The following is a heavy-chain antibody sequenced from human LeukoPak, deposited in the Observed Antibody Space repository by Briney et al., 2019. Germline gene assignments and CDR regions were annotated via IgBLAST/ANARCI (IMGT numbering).Heavy chain of an antibody. CDR2: IYYSGST. CDR1: GGSISSYY. J-gene: IGHJ3*02. V-gene: IGHV4-59*01. Sequence: SSETLSLTCTVSGGSISSYYWSWIRQPPGKGLERIGYIYYSGSTNYNPSLKSRVTISVDTSKNQFSLKLSSVTAADTAVYYCARLHYYDSSGYYFVGGDAFDIWGQGTMVTVSS. D-gene: IGHD3-22*01. CDR3: ARLHYYDSSGYYFVGGDAFDI.